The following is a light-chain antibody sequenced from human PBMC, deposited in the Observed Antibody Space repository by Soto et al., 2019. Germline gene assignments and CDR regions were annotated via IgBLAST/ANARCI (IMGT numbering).Light chain of an antibody. CDR3: MQSLHFPLT. Sequence: DIVMTQTPLSLSVTPGQPASISCKSSQILLQTNGKTYLYWYLQKPGQPPQLLIYEASNRFSRVPDGISGNASETDFTLKISRVEAEDVWAYYCMQSLHFPLTFVQGTKVDIK. V-gene: IGKV2D-29*01. CDR2: EAS. J-gene: IGKJ1*01. CDR1: QILLQTNGKTY.